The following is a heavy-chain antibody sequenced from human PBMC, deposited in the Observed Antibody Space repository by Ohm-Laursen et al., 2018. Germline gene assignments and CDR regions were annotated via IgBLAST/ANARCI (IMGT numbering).Heavy chain of an antibody. V-gene: IGHV3-53*01. J-gene: IGHJ5*02. D-gene: IGHD6-25*01. Sequence: SLRLSCAAPGFTVSTNYMIWVRQAPGKGLELVSVIYSGDSTYYADSVKGRFTISRDNSKNTLYLQMNSLRAEDTAVYYCTRDPYSTGYFGPWGQGTLVTVSS. CDR1: GFTVSTNY. CDR2: IYSGDST. CDR3: TRDPYSTGYFGP.